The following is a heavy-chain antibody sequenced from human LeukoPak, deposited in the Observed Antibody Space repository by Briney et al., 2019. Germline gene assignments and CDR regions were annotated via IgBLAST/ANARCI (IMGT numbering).Heavy chain of an antibody. Sequence: QSGGSLRLSCAASGFTFSSYAMSWVRQAPGKGLEWVSAISGSGGSTYYADSVKGRFTISRDNSKNMLYLQMNSLRAEDTAVYYCATAIYDFWSGYYTGIDYWGQGTLVTVSS. D-gene: IGHD3-3*01. V-gene: IGHV3-23*01. J-gene: IGHJ4*02. CDR1: GFTFSSYA. CDR3: ATAIYDFWSGYYTGIDY. CDR2: ISGSGGST.